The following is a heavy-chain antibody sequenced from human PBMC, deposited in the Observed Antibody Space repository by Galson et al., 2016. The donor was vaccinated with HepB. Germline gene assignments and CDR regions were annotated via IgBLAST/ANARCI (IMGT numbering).Heavy chain of an antibody. CDR1: GFSFSSYG. J-gene: IGHJ4*02. CDR3: AKEHGTGWPNLDY. D-gene: IGHD6-19*01. CDR2: IWSDGSNK. Sequence: SLRLSCAASGFSFSSYGMHWVRQAPDKGLQWVAVIWSDGSNKYYADSVKGRFTISRDNSKNTVYLQMNSLRTEDTSLYYCAKEHGTGWPNLDYWGQGALVTVSS. V-gene: IGHV3-33*06.